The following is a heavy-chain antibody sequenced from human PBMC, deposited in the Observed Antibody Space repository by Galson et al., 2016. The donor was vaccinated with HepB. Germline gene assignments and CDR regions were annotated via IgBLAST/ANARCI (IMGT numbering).Heavy chain of an antibody. CDR2: IIPFFGIT. CDR3: AHRGGYEFWRTCDDYHHYGMDV. CDR1: GGTYTYYA. J-gene: IGHJ6*02. V-gene: IGHV1-69*13. D-gene: IGHD3/OR15-3a*01. Sequence: SVQVSCKASGGTYTYYAISWLRQAPGRGLEWLGGIIPFFGITNHTQTFQGRVTITADESTSTVYMELSSLRSEDAAVYYCAHRGGYEFWRTCDDYHHYGMDVWGQGTTVTVSS.